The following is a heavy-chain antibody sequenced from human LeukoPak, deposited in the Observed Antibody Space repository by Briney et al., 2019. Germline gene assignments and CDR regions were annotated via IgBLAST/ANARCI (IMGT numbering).Heavy chain of an antibody. CDR1: GFTFRDYY. D-gene: IGHD2-21*01. V-gene: IGHV3-11*04. J-gene: IGHJ4*02. CDR2: ISSSGSTI. Sequence: GGSLRLSCAASGFTFRDYYMSWIRQAPGKGLEWVSYISSSGSTIYYADSVKGRFTISRDNAKNSLYLQMNSLRAEDTAVYYCARVGPTSCGGSCPLDYWGQGTLVTVPS. CDR3: ARVGPTSCGGSCPLDY.